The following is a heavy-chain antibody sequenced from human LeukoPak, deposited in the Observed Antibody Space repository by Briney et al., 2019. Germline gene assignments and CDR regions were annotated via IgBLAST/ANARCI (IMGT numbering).Heavy chain of an antibody. CDR2: ISWNSGSI. Sequence: GGSLRLSCAASGFTFDDYAMHWVRQAPGKGLEWVSGISWNSGSIGYADSVKGRFTISRDNAKNSLYLQMNSLRAEDMALYYCAKDMRPSPKYYFDYWGQGTLVTVSS. CDR1: GFTFDDYA. CDR3: AKDMRPSPKYYFDY. J-gene: IGHJ4*02. V-gene: IGHV3-9*03.